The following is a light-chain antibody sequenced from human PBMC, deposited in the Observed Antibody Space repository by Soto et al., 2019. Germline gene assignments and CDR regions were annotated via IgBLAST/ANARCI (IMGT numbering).Light chain of an antibody. CDR2: ANT. CDR1: SSNLGSSYD. Sequence: QSVLTQPPSVSGAPGQSVTISCTGSSSNLGSSYDVHWYQQFPGAAPRLLIYANTNRPSGVPDRFSGSKSGTSAALAISGLQAEDGADYYCQSYDMSLSAVVFGGGTKLTVL. CDR3: QSYDMSLSAVV. V-gene: IGLV1-40*01. J-gene: IGLJ2*01.